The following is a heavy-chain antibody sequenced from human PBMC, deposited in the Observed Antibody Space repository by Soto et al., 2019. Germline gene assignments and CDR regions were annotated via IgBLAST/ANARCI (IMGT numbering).Heavy chain of an antibody. CDR1: GGIFTNFY. CDR3: AINMKREAKKFDF. V-gene: IGHV1-69*13. CDR2: IIPLFNAT. Sequence: GASVKVSCKTSGGIFTNFYIDWVRQSPGQGLEWMGVIIPLFNATNYAQKFRGRVTVTADESTSTVYMELTRLTYDDTAVYYCAINMKREAKKFDFWGQGTLVPVSS. J-gene: IGHJ4*02.